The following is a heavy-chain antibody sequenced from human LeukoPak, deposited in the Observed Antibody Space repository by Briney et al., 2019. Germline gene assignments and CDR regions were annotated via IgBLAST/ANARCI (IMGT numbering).Heavy chain of an antibody. Sequence: ASVKVSCTASGYTFTGYYMHWVRQAPGEGLEWMGWINPNSGGTNYAQKFQGRVTMTRDTSISTAYMELSRLRSDDTAVYYCARGRRYYYDSSGYYTSWWFDPWGQGTLVTVSS. V-gene: IGHV1-2*02. J-gene: IGHJ5*02. CDR2: INPNSGGT. CDR3: ARGRRYYYDSSGYYTSWWFDP. CDR1: GYTFTGYY. D-gene: IGHD3-22*01.